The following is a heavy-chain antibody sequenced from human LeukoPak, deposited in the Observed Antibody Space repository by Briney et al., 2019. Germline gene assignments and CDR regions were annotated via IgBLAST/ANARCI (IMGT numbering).Heavy chain of an antibody. D-gene: IGHD3-3*01. CDR1: GGSFSGYY. CDR3: ARGKGRYDFWSGYYYPYYYYYMDV. V-gene: IGHV4-34*01. CDR2: INHSGST. J-gene: IGHJ6*03. Sequence: SETLSLTCAVYGGSFSGYYWSWIRQPPGKGLEWIGEINHSGSTNYNPSLKSRVTISVDTSKNRFSLKLSSVTAADTAVYYCARGKGRYDFWSGYYYPYYYYYMDVWGKGTTVTVSS.